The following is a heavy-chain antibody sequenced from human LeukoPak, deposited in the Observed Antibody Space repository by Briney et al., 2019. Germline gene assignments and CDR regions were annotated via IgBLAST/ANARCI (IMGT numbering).Heavy chain of an antibody. J-gene: IGHJ4*02. CDR2: MNPNSGNT. D-gene: IGHD1-26*01. CDR1: GGTFSSYA. Sequence: ASVKVSCKASGGTFSSYAISWVRQATGQGLEWMGWMNPNSGNTGYAQKFQGRVTITRNTSISTAYMELSSLRSEDTAVYYCARVGAILGPDYWGQGTLVTVSS. CDR3: ARVGAILGPDY. V-gene: IGHV1-8*03.